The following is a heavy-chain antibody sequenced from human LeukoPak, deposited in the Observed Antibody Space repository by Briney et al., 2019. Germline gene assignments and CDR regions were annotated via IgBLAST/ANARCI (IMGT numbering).Heavy chain of an antibody. J-gene: IGHJ3*02. D-gene: IGHD1-14*01. Sequence: SETLSLTCTVSGGYVSSGSYNWRWIRQPPGKGLEWIGYIYYSGSTNYNPSLKSRVTISVDRSKNQFSLKLSAVTDADTDVYYCARATRKANAFDIWGQGTMVTVSS. CDR2: IYYSGST. CDR3: ARATRKANAFDI. V-gene: IGHV4-61*01. CDR1: GGYVSSGSYN.